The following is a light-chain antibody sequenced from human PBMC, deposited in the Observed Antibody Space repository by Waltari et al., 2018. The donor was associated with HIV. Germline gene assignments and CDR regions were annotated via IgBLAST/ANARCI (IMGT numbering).Light chain of an antibody. Sequence: QSALTQPASVSGSPGQSITISCSGTSSDLGSSNLVSLYHQDPGKAPKLMIYDVNKRPSGVSNRFSGSKSGNTASLTISGLQAEDEADYYCCSYAGSNSWVFGGGTKLTVL. CDR1: SSDLGSSNL. J-gene: IGLJ3*02. CDR3: CSYAGSNSWV. CDR2: DVN. V-gene: IGLV2-23*02.